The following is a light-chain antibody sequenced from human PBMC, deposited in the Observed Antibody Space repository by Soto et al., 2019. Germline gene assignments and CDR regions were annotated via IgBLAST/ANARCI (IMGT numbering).Light chain of an antibody. Sequence: VMTQSPATLSVSPGERATLSCRASQSVSSNLAWYQQKPGQAPRLLIYGASTRATGIPARFSGSGSGTEFTLTISSLQSEDFAVYYCQQYNNWWTFGQGTKV. CDR1: QSVSSN. CDR3: QQYNNWWT. V-gene: IGKV3-15*01. J-gene: IGKJ1*01. CDR2: GAS.